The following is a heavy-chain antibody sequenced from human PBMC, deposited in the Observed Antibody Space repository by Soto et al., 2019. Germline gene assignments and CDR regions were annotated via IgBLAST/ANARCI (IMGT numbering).Heavy chain of an antibody. CDR3: AGTTSHHWLYMDV. V-gene: IGHV6-1*01. CDR1: GDSVSGNSAA. Sequence: SQTLSLTCAISGDSVSGNSAAWXWIRLSPSRGLEWLARTYYRSRWYNDYAVSVRSRITVNADTSKNQFSLQLTSVAPEDTAIYYCAGTTSHHWLYMDVWGRGTTVTVSS. J-gene: IGHJ6*03. D-gene: IGHD1-1*01. CDR2: TYYRSRWYN.